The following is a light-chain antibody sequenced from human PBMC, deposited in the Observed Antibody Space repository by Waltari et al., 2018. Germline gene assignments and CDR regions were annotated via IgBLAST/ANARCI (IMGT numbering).Light chain of an antibody. CDR2: NDE. V-gene: IGLV1-44*01. Sequence: QSVLTQPPSASGTPGQSVTISCSGSSSNIGSNSVNWYQQLPGSAPKLLIYNDEHRPSGVPDRFSGSKSGTSDSLAISGLQSEDEADYYCAAWDDSLNGWVFGGGTKLTVL. CDR1: SSNIGSNS. J-gene: IGLJ3*02. CDR3: AAWDDSLNGWV.